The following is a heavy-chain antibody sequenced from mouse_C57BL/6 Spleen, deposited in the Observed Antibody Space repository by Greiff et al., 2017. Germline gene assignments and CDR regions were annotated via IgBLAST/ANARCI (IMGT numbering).Heavy chain of an antibody. CDR3: ERGGYYSNYLYYFDY. Sequence: EVKLVESGGGLVKPGGSLKLSCAASGFTFSSYAMSWVRQTPEKRLEWVATISDGGSYTYYPDNVKGRFTISRDKAKNNLYLQMSHLKSEDTAMYYCERGGYYSNYLYYFDYWGQGTTLTVSS. V-gene: IGHV5-4*03. J-gene: IGHJ2*01. CDR2: ISDGGSYT. CDR1: GFTFSSYA. D-gene: IGHD2-5*01.